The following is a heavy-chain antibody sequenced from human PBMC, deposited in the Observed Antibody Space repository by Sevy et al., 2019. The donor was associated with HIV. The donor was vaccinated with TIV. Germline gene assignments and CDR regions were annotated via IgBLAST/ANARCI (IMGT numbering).Heavy chain of an antibody. CDR2: ISNSGNTI. Sequence: VGSLRLSCTASGFTFSTYEMNWVRQAPGKGLEWVSYISNSGNTIYYSDSVKGRFTISRDNAKNSLYLQMNSLRAADTAVYYCARDLPPSATTVAHFDYWGRGTLVTVSS. V-gene: IGHV3-48*03. D-gene: IGHD4-17*01. CDR3: ARDLPPSATTVAHFDY. CDR1: GFTFSTYE. J-gene: IGHJ4*02.